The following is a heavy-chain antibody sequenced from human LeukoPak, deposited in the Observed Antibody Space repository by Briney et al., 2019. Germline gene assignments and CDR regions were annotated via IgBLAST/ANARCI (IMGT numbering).Heavy chain of an antibody. V-gene: IGHV3-30*18. CDR1: GFTFSSYG. D-gene: IGHD3-3*01. J-gene: IGHJ6*02. CDR3: AKDSHYDFWSGYYLLGYYYAMDV. CDR2: ISYDGSNK. Sequence: GGSLRLSCAASGFTFSSYGMHWVRQAPGKGLEWVAVISYDGSNKYYADSVRGLFTISRDTSKNTLYLLMNSLRAEDTAVYYCAKDSHYDFWSGYYLLGYYYAMDVWGQGTTVTVSS.